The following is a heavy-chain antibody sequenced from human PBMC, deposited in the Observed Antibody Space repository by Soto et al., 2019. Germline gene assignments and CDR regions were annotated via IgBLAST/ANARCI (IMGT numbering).Heavy chain of an antibody. CDR3: ARDIGSGSYGEHSYGMDV. V-gene: IGHV3-30-3*01. CDR1: GFTFSSYA. J-gene: IGHJ6*02. Sequence: HPGGSLRLSCAASGFTFSSYAMHWVRQAPGKGLEWVAVISYDGSNKYYADSVKGRFTISRDNSKNTLYLQMNSLRAEDTAVYYCARDIGSGSYGEHSYGMDVWGQGTTVTVSS. CDR2: ISYDGSNK. D-gene: IGHD1-26*01.